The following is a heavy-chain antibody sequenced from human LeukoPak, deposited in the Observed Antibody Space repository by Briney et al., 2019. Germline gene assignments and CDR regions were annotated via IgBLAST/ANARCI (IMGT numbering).Heavy chain of an antibody. J-gene: IGHJ4*02. CDR2: IYYSGST. Sequence: SESLSLTCTVSGGSISSSSYYWGWIRQPPGKGLEWIGSIYYSGSTYYNPSLKSRVTISVDTSKNQFSLKLSSVTAADTAVYYCARHFMIVVVDYWGQGTLVTVSS. CDR3: ARHFMIVVVDY. D-gene: IGHD3-22*01. V-gene: IGHV4-39*01. CDR1: GGSISSSSYY.